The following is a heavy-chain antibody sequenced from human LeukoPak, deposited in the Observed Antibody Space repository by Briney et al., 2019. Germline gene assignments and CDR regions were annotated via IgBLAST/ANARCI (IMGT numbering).Heavy chain of an antibody. J-gene: IGHJ5*01. V-gene: IGHV3-74*01. CDR3: ASGYSSSWQNWFDS. Sequence: GGSLRLSCAASGFSFSNYWMHWVRQAPGKGLVWVSRINSDGSSTTYTDSVKGRFTISRDNAKNTLYLQVNSLRAEDTAVYYCASGYSSSWQNWFDSWGQGTLVTVSS. D-gene: IGHD6-13*01. CDR2: INSDGSST. CDR1: GFSFSNYW.